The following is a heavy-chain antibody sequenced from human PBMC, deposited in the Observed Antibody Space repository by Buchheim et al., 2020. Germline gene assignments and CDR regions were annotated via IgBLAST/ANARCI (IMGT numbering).Heavy chain of an antibody. J-gene: IGHJ4*02. CDR1: GGSISSSSYY. V-gene: IGHV4-39*01. CDR2: IYYSGST. Sequence: QLQLQESGPGLVKPSETLSLTCTVSGGSISSSSYYWGWIRQPPGKGLEWIGSIYYSGSTYYKPSLKSRVTISVDTSKNQFPLKLSSVTAADTAVYYCARLTSSIAAPLFDYWGQGTL. CDR3: ARLTSSIAAPLFDY. D-gene: IGHD6-6*01.